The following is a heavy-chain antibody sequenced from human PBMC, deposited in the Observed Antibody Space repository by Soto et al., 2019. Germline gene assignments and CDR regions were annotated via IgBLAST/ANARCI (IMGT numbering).Heavy chain of an antibody. J-gene: IGHJ5*02. CDR1: GFSLSTSGVG. D-gene: IGHD3-10*01. Sequence: QITLKESGPTLVKPTQTLTLTCTFSGFSLSTSGVGVGWIRQPPGKALAWLALLYWDDDKRYSPSLKSRLTITKYTSKTQVVMTIPNMDPVDTATYYCVSGSFPNWFDPWGQGTLVTVSS. CDR2: LYWDDDK. V-gene: IGHV2-5*02. CDR3: VSGSFPNWFDP.